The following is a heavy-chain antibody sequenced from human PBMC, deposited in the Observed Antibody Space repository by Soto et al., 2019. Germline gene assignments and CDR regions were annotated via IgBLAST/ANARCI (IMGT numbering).Heavy chain of an antibody. CDR3: GSKIWNDGADRDGTLNI. D-gene: IGHD1-1*01. Sequence: QMRLEESGPGLVKPSETLSLTCSVSGGSVSDYYWHWIRQSPGKGLEWIGYLSSSGATSYSPPLKSRVTKSPDSAKNPLSLKMTSVTAADAALYYCGSKIWNDGADRDGTLNIWGQGTLVTVSS. CDR1: GGSVSDYY. CDR2: LSSSGAT. J-gene: IGHJ3*02. V-gene: IGHV4-59*08.